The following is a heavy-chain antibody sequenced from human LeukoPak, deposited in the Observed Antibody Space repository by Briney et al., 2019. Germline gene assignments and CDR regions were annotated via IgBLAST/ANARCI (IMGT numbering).Heavy chain of an antibody. CDR2: ISSSSSYI. V-gene: IGHV3-21*01. J-gene: IGHJ4*02. D-gene: IGHD2-15*01. Sequence: GGSLRLSCAACGFTFSSYSMNWVRQAPGKGLEWVSSISSSSSYIYYADSVKGRFTISGDNAKNSPYLQMNSLRAEDTAVYYCASCSGGSCYSGRIDYWGQGTLVTVS. CDR3: ASCSGGSCYSGRIDY. CDR1: GFTFSSYS.